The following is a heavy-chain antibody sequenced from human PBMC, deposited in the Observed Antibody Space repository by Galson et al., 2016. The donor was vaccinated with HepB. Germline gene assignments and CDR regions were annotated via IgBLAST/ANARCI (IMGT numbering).Heavy chain of an antibody. CDR1: GFTFSNYG. Sequence: LRLSCAASGFTFSNYGMHWVRQAPGKGLEWVALIWYDGSKKYYAESVKGRLTISRDNPKNTLDLQMNSLRAEDTAVYYCARDGIPSPQDIGGCLPPHYSYGMDVWGQGTAVTVSS. D-gene: IGHD5-12*01. CDR2: IWYDGSKK. J-gene: IGHJ6*02. V-gene: IGHV3-33*01. CDR3: ARDGIPSPQDIGGCLPPHYSYGMDV.